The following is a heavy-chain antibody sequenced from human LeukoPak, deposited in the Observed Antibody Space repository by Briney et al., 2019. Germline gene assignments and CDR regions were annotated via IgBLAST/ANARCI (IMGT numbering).Heavy chain of an antibody. J-gene: IGHJ4*02. CDR3: ARTPDTSGSFDY. CDR2: IYYSGSA. CDR1: GGSISGYY. V-gene: IGHV4-59*01. D-gene: IGHD3-22*01. Sequence: SETLSLTCTVSGGSISGYYWNWIRQPPGEGLEWIGYIYYSGSAHCNPSLKSRVTISVDTFKSQFSLNLNSVTASDTAVYYCARTPDTSGSFDYWGQGNLVTVSS.